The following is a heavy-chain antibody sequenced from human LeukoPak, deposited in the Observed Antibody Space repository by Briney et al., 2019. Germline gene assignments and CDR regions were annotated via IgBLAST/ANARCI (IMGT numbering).Heavy chain of an antibody. Sequence: SETLSLTCAVSGYSISSGYYWGWIRQPPGEGLEWIGSIHHSGSTFYNPSLKSRVTISVDTSRNQFSLTLSSVTAADTAVYYCASYGSGAQYFDYWGQGTLVTVSS. CDR2: IHHSGST. D-gene: IGHD3-10*01. CDR1: GYSISSGYY. CDR3: ASYGSGAQYFDY. V-gene: IGHV4-38-2*01. J-gene: IGHJ4*02.